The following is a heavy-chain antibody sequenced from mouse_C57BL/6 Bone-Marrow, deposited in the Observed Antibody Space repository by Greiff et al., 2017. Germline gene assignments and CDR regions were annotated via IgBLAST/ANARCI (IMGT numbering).Heavy chain of an antibody. CDR2: ISSGGDYI. CDR3: TRDRFYYYGSSFSFDY. J-gene: IGHJ2*01. D-gene: IGHD1-1*01. V-gene: IGHV5-9-1*02. CDR1: GFTFSSYA. Sequence: EVQVVESGEGLVKPGGSLKLSCAASGFTFSSYAMSWVRQTPEKRLEWVAYISSGGDYIYYADTVKGRFTISRDNARNTLYLQMSSLKSEDTAMYYCTRDRFYYYGSSFSFDYWGQGTTLTVSS.